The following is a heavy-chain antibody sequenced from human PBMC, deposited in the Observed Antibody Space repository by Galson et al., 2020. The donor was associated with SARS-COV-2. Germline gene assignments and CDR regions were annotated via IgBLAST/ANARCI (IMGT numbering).Heavy chain of an antibody. Sequence: SETLSLTCIVSGVSMSSGGYYWAWIRQHPGKGLEWIRYIYDSGRTQYNPSLKSRVTISRDTSKNHFSLNLNSVTAADTGVYYCARAQPLKITFGELESGSYDVWGQGTVITVSS. J-gene: IGHJ3*01. CDR2: IYDSGRT. CDR1: GVSMSSGGYY. D-gene: IGHD3-16*01. CDR3: ARAQPLKITFGELESGSYDV. V-gene: IGHV4-31*03.